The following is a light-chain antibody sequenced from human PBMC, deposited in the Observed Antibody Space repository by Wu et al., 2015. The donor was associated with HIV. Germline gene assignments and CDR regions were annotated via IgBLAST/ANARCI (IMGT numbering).Light chain of an antibody. CDR2: AAS. V-gene: IGKV3-20*01. J-gene: IGKJ1*01. CDR1: QSVSSSF. Sequence: EIVLTQSPGTLSLAPGERATLSCRASQSVSSSFLAWYQQKPGQAPRPLIYAASSRATGIPDRFSGSGSGTDFTLTISRLEPEDFAVYYCQQFGGSSTTFGQGTKVEVK. CDR3: QQFGGSSTT.